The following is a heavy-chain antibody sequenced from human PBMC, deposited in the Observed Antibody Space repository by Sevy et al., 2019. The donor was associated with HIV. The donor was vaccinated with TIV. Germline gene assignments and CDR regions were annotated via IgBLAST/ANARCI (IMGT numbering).Heavy chain of an antibody. CDR1: GFTFSSYA. D-gene: IGHD5-18*01. CDR3: AKEIQREGAFDN. Sequence: GGSLRLSCAASGFTFSSYAMSWVRQAPGKGLDWISAVSGNGGHTYYADSVKGRFTISRDNSKNTLFLQMNSLRAEDTAVYYCAKEIQREGAFDNWGQGTMVTVSS. V-gene: IGHV3-23*01. CDR2: VSGNGGHT. J-gene: IGHJ3*02.